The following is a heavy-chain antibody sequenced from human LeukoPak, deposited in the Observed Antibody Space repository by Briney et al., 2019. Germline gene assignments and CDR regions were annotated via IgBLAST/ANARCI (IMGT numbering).Heavy chain of an antibody. CDR3: ARDSPGQYSVHIY. CDR1: GGTFSSYA. J-gene: IGHJ4*02. D-gene: IGHD5/OR15-5a*01. V-gene: IGHV1-69*05. CDR2: IIPIFGTA. Sequence: SVKVSCKASGGTFSSYAISWVRQAPGQGLEWMGGIIPIFGTANYAQKFQGRVTMTRDTSTSTVYMELSSLRSEDTAVYYCARDSPGQYSVHIYWGQGTLVTVSS.